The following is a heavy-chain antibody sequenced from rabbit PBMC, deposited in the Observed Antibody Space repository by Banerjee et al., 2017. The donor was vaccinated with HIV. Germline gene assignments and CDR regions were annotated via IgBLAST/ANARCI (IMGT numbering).Heavy chain of an antibody. Sequence: LTLTCTASGFSFSRPYYMYWVRQAPGKGLEWIGCIGTSGDNTWYASWAKGRFTISKTSSTTVTLQMSSLTAADTATYFCARDAYAYTYGGYSLNLWGQGTLVTVS. J-gene: IGHJ4*01. CDR3: ARDAYAYTYGGYSLNL. CDR1: GFSFSRPYY. D-gene: IGHD6-1*01. CDR2: IGTSGDNT. V-gene: IGHV1S40*01.